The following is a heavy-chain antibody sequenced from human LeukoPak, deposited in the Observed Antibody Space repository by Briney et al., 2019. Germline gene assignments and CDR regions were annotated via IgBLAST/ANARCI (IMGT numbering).Heavy chain of an antibody. Sequence: GASVKVSCKASGYTFTGYYMHWVRQAPGQGLEWMGWINPNSGGTNDAQKFQGRVTMTRDTSISTAYMELSWLRSDDTAVYYCAAAVDYDILTGRPRAFDIRGQGTMVTVSS. D-gene: IGHD3-9*01. J-gene: IGHJ3*02. CDR2: INPNSGGT. V-gene: IGHV1-2*02. CDR3: AAAVDYDILTGRPRAFDI. CDR1: GYTFTGYY.